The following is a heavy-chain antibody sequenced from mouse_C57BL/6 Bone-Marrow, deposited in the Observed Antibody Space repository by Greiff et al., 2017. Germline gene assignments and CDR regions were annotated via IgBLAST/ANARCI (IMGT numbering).Heavy chain of an antibody. CDR3: ARWGVSPLDY. J-gene: IGHJ2*01. CDR2: IYPRSGNT. CDR1: GYTFTSYG. V-gene: IGHV1-81*01. Sequence: VQLQQSGAELARPGASVKLSCKASGYTFTSYGISWVKQRTGQGLEWIGEIYPRSGNTYYTEKFKGKATLTADKSSSTAYMELRSLTSEDSAVYFWARWGVSPLDYWGQGTTLTVSS. D-gene: IGHD2-12*01.